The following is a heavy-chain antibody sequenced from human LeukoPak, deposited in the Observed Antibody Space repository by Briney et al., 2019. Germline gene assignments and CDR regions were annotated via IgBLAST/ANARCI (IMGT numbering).Heavy chain of an antibody. J-gene: IGHJ4*02. V-gene: IGHV4-34*01. CDR2: IYYSGST. Sequence: SETLSLICAVYGGSFSGYYWSWIRQPPGKGLEWIGSIYYSGSTYYNPSLKSRVTISVDTSKNQFSLKLSSVTAADTAVYYCARATYYYDSGGHQKHYFDYWGQGTLVTVSS. CDR1: GGSFSGYY. CDR3: ARATYYYDSGGHQKHYFDY. D-gene: IGHD3-22*01.